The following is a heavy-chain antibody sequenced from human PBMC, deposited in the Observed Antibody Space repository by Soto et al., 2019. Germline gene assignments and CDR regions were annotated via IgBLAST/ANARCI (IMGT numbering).Heavy chain of an antibody. Sequence: EVQLVESGGGLVQPGRSLRLSCAASGFTFDDYPMHWVRQAPGKGLEWGSGISWSGGTIGYADSVKGRFTISRDNAKNSLYLQMNRLRAEDTALYYCAKDILSFAGPYYYMDVWGKGTTVTVSS. CDR2: ISWSGGTI. J-gene: IGHJ6*03. CDR1: GFTFDDYP. CDR3: AKDILSFAGPYYYMDV. V-gene: IGHV3-9*01.